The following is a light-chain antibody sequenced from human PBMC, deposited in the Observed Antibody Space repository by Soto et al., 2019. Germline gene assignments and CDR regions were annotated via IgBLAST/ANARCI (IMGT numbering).Light chain of an antibody. CDR3: QHYVTSSIT. Sequence: EVVLTQSPGTLSLSPGERVTILCLASQSVSSTALAWYQQKPGQTPRLLIYGASSRATGTPDRISVGGSVTHFSLTISRLEPEDVAVYYCQHYVTSSITFGQGTRLEIK. J-gene: IGKJ5*01. CDR2: GAS. V-gene: IGKV3-20*01. CDR1: QSVSSTA.